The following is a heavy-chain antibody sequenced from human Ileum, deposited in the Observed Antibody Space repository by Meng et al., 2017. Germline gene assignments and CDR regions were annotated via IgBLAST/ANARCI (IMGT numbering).Heavy chain of an antibody. CDR3: AREISASAAAIAAPEKSVWLDP. CDR1: GGLFRSNT. J-gene: IGHJ5*02. Sequence: QVQLVQSGAEVKRPGSSVKVSCGASGGLFRSNTMSWVRQAPGQGLEWMGRIIPIIDMTNYAQKFRGRVTFTADKSASTAYMELTNLRSEDTAVYYCAREISASAAAIAAPEKSVWLDPWGQGTLVTVSS. D-gene: IGHD2-2*01. CDR2: IIPIIDMT. V-gene: IGHV1-69*04.